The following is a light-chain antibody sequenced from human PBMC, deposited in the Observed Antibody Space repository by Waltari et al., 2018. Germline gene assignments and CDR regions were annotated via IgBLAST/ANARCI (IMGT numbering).Light chain of an antibody. CDR2: DVT. CDR3: TSYTTTSSYV. Sequence: QSALTQPASVSGSPGQSITLSCTGTSSDIGAFKYVSWYQQHPGRAPKLLIYDVTNRPSGVSDRFSGSKSDDTASLTISGLQAADEADYYCTSYTTTSSYVFGTGTKVTVL. CDR1: SSDIGAFKY. J-gene: IGLJ1*01. V-gene: IGLV2-14*03.